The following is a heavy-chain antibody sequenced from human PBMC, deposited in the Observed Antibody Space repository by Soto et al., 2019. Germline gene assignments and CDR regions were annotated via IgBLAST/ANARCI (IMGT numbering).Heavy chain of an antibody. J-gene: IGHJ6*02. Sequence: ASVKVSCKTSGYTFTDYYIHWVRQAPGQGLEWMAWINPNSGASNSAQKFQGWVTVTRDTSINTAYMALTSLKSDDTAVYYCARSELAVSYTGFDGWGQGTTVNVSS. CDR2: INPNSGAS. D-gene: IGHD3-16*01. V-gene: IGHV1-2*04. CDR1: GYTFTDYY. CDR3: ARSELAVSYTGFDG.